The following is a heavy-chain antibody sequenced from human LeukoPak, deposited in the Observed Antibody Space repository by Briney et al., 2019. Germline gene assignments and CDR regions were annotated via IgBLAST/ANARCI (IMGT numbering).Heavy chain of an antibody. Sequence: PSETLSLTCTVSGGSISSYYWSWIRQPPGKGLEWIGYIYYSGSTNYNPSLKSRVTISVDTSKNQFSPKLSSVTAADTAVYYCAREGYGDYGWFDPWGQGTLVTVSS. CDR3: AREGYGDYGWFDP. CDR2: IYYSGST. V-gene: IGHV4-59*01. J-gene: IGHJ5*02. D-gene: IGHD4-17*01. CDR1: GGSISSYY.